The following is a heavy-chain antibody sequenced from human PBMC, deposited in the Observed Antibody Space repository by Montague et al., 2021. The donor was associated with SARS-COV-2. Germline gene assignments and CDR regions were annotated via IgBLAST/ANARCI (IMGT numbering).Heavy chain of an antibody. CDR3: ARESGSPTYYFYYGVDV. CDR2: IYTSGST. Sequence: TLSLTCTVSGGSISSGNYYWSWIRQPAGKGLKWIGHIYTSGSTNYNPSLKSRVTISVHTSNNQFSLKLSSVTAADTAVYYCARESGSPTYYFYYGVDVWGQGTPVTVSS. D-gene: IGHD1-26*01. J-gene: IGHJ6*02. CDR1: GGSISSGNYY. V-gene: IGHV4-61*09.